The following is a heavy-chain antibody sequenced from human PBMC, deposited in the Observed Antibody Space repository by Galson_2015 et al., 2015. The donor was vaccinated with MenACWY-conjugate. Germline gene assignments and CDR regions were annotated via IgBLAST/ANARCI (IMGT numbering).Heavy chain of an antibody. V-gene: IGHV3-30*18. D-gene: IGHD3-10*01. CDR3: AKEGGLLGTVGSFSFDC. J-gene: IGHJ4*02. CDR2: ISSAGTVD. Sequence: SLRLSCAASGFTVSHYGIHWVRQAPGKGLEGVTVISSAGTVDYYADSVKGRFTSSRDNFKHTLYLQLNSLRAEVTAVYYCAKEGGLLGTVGSFSFDCWGQGILVTVSS. CDR1: GFTVSHYG.